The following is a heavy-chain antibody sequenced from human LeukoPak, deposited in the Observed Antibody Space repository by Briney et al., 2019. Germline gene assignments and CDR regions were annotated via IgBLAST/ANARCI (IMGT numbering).Heavy chain of an antibody. V-gene: IGHV3-15*01. CDR1: GFTFSNAW. J-gene: IGHJ4*02. CDR2: IKSKTDDGTR. Sequence: GGSLSLSCAASGFTFSNAWMSWVRQAPGKGLEWVGRIKSKTDDGTRAYAAPVKGSLNISRDDSKNTLYLQMNSLKTEDTAVYYCTTVLRRGYSGYDPANFDYWGQGTLVTVSS. CDR3: TTVLRRGYSGYDPANFDY. D-gene: IGHD5-12*01.